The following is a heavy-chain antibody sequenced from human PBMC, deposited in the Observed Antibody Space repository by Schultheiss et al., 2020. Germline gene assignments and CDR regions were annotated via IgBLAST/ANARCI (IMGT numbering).Heavy chain of an antibody. CDR2: ISGSGGSI. Sequence: GESLKISCAASGFTFSSYAMSWVRQAPGKGLEWVSAISGSGGSINYADSVKGRFTISRDNSKNTLYLQMNSLRAEDTAVYYCAKDANRGNHRRGSVNWFDPWGQGTLVTVSS. J-gene: IGHJ5*02. CDR3: AKDANRGNHRRGSVNWFDP. CDR1: GFTFSSYA. V-gene: IGHV3-23*01. D-gene: IGHD1-14*01.